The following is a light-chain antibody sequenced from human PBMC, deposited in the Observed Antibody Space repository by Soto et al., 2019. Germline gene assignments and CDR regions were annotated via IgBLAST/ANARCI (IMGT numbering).Light chain of an antibody. CDR2: DAS. V-gene: IGKV1-39*01. CDR3: QQSYSTPWT. Sequence: DIQMTQSPSTLSGSVGDRVTITSRASQSIGTWLAWYQQKPEKAPNLLIFDASRLQSGVPSKFSGTGSATEFNLTFSSLQPEDFPPYYCQQSYSTPWTFGQGTKVDIK. CDR1: QSIGTW. J-gene: IGKJ1*01.